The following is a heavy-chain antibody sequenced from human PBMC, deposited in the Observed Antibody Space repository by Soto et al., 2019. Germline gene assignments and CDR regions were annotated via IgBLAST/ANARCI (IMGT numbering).Heavy chain of an antibody. D-gene: IGHD5-18*01. CDR2: ISYDGSNK. Sequence: GSRKLSYAPLASTSNSTGTHGARPPPGMGLEWVAVISYDGSNKYYADSVKGRFTISRDNSKNTMYLQMNRMRAEETAVYYCAKDIVLQIWLGYYYGMDVWGKGTTGTVS. CDR3: AKDIVLQIWLGYYYGMDV. CDR1: ASTSNSTG. V-gene: IGHV3-30*18. J-gene: IGHJ6*04.